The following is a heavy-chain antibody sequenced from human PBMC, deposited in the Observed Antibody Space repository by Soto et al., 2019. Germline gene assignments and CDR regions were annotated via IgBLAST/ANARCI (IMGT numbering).Heavy chain of an antibody. Sequence: GGSLRLSCAASGFTFSSYGMHWVRQAPGRGLEWVAVISYDGSNNYYADPVKGRFTISRDNSKNTLYLQMNSLRAEDTAVYYCAKEARTPAAIGEYYHYYGMDVWGQGTTVTGSS. D-gene: IGHD2-2*02. J-gene: IGHJ6*02. CDR1: GFTFSSYG. V-gene: IGHV3-30*18. CDR3: AKEARTPAAIGEYYHYYGMDV. CDR2: ISYDGSNN.